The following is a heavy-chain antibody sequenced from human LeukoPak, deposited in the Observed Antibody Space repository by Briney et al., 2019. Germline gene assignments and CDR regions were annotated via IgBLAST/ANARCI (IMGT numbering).Heavy chain of an antibody. J-gene: IGHJ4*02. D-gene: IGHD2-15*01. CDR3: VGCSGGTCSDFDY. V-gene: IGHV3-53*01. CDR1: GFTVSSNY. CDR2: IYSGGST. Sequence: GGSLRLSCAASGFTVSSNYMSWVRQAPGKGLEWVSVIYSGGSTYYADSVKGRFTISRDNAKNSMYLQMNRLRAEDTAVYYCVGCSGGTCSDFDYWGRGTLVTVSS.